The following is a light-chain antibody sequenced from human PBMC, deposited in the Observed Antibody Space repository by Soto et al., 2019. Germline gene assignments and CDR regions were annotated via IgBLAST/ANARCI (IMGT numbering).Light chain of an antibody. CDR3: QQRYNWPIT. CDR1: QSVFSS. CDR2: GAS. V-gene: IGKV3D-15*01. Sequence: EIVMTQSPDTLSVSPVERATLSCRASQSVFSSLAWYQQKPGQAPRLLIYGASTRATGIPDRFSGSGSGRDFTLTISSLEPEDFSVYYCQQRYNWPITFGQGTRLEIK. J-gene: IGKJ5*01.